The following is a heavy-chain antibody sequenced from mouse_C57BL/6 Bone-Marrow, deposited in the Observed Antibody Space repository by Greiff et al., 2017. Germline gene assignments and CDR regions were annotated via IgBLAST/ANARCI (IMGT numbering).Heavy chain of an antibody. CDR1: GYTFTNYW. Sequence: VKLQESGAELVRPGTSVKMSCKASGYTFTNYWIGWAKQRPGHGLEWIGDIYPGGGYTKYNEKFKGKDTLTSDKSSSTAYMQFSSLTSEDSVISCCALTMVTSWFAHWGQEGLGTVS. D-gene: IGHD2-2*01. CDR2: IYPGGGYT. V-gene: IGHV1-63*01. J-gene: IGHJ3*01. CDR3: ALTMVTSWFAH.